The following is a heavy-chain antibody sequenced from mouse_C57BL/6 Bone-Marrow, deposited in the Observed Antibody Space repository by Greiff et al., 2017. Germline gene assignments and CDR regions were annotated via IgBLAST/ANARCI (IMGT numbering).Heavy chain of an antibody. CDR1: GFTFSSYG. D-gene: IGHD1-1*01. CDR2: ISSGGSNT. V-gene: IGHV5-6*01. J-gene: IGHJ3*01. Sequence: EVNVVESGGDLVKPGGSLKLSCAASGFTFSSYGMSWVRQTPDKRLEWVATISSGGSNTYYPDSVQGRFTISRDNAKNTLYLQISSLKSEDTAMYCCASYYDGSSGWGQGTLVTVSA. CDR3: ASYYDGSSG.